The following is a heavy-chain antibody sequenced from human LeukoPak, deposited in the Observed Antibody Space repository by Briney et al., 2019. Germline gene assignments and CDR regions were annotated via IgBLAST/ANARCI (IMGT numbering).Heavy chain of an antibody. CDR3: ARYSGYGYFDY. D-gene: IGHD5-12*01. J-gene: IGHJ4*02. V-gene: IGHV4-61*01. Sequence: SETLSLTCTVSGGSISSGSYYWSWIRQPPGKGLEWIGYIYYSGSTNYNPSLKSRVTISVDTSKNQFSLKLSSVTAADTAVYYCARYSGYGYFDYWGQGTLVTVSS. CDR1: GGSISSGSYY. CDR2: IYYSGST.